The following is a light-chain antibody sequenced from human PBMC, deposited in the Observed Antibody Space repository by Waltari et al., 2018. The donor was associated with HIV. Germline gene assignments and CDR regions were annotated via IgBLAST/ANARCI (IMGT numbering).Light chain of an antibody. V-gene: IGLV3-21*02. J-gene: IGLJ2*01. Sequence: SYVLTQAPSVSVAPGQTATISWGNIGRNSVQWYPQKPGRAPLLVVLDDVARSSAFPARFSGAMSGGRATLTISGVEAGDEADYYCQVWDRGYKEAVFGGGT. CDR3: QVWDRGYKEAV. CDR1: NIGRNS. CDR2: DDV.